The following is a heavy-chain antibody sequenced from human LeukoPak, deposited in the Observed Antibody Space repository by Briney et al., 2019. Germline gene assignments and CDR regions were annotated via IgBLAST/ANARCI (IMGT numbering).Heavy chain of an antibody. CDR3: AREGLAARRGGFDI. D-gene: IGHD6-6*01. V-gene: IGHV4-59*01. J-gene: IGHJ3*02. CDR2: IYHTGNT. Sequence: SETLSLTCTVSGGSISSYFWTWSRQPPGKGLEWIGYIYHTGNTNYSPSLRGRVTMSIDTSRNQFSLKLNSVTATDTAVYYCAREGLAARRGGFDIWGQGTVVTVSS. CDR1: GGSISSYF.